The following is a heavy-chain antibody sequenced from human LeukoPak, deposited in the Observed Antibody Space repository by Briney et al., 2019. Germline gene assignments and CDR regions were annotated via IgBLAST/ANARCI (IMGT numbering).Heavy chain of an antibody. Sequence: GGSLRLSCAASGFTFNIYGMHWVRQAPGKGLEWVAVIWYDGSKAYYADSVKGRFSVSRDNSNNTLYLQMSSLRAEDTAMYYCAKSHVVVSGAISNWFDPWGQGTLVTVSS. V-gene: IGHV3-33*06. CDR3: AKSHVVVSGAISNWFDP. CDR2: IWYDGSKA. CDR1: GFTFNIYG. J-gene: IGHJ5*02. D-gene: IGHD2-2*01.